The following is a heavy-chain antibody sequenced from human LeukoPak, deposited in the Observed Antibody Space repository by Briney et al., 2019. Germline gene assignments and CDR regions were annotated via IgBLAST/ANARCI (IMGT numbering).Heavy chain of an antibody. CDR3: AKGSVAAPRSYYYYYYMDV. J-gene: IGHJ6*03. V-gene: IGHV3-30*02. CDR2: IRYDGSNK. D-gene: IGHD6-19*01. Sequence: GGSLRLSCAASGFTFSSYGMHWVRQAPGKGLEWVAFIRYDGSNKYYADSVKGRFTISRDNSKNTLYLQMNSLRAEDTAVYYCAKGSVAAPRSYYYYYYMDVWGKGTTVTISS. CDR1: GFTFSSYG.